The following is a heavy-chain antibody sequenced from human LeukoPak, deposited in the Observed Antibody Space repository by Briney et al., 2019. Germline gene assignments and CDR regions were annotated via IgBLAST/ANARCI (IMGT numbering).Heavy chain of an antibody. V-gene: IGHV3-30*04. Sequence: PGGSLRLSCAASGFTFSNYAMHWVRQAPGKGLEWVAVISFDGSNQYYLNSVKGRFTISRDNSKNTLYLQMNSLRAEDSAVYFCARDQTPHYDILTGYFFRYWGQGILVAVSS. CDR1: GFTFSNYA. CDR3: ARDQTPHYDILTGYFFRY. J-gene: IGHJ4*02. CDR2: ISFDGSNQ. D-gene: IGHD3-9*01.